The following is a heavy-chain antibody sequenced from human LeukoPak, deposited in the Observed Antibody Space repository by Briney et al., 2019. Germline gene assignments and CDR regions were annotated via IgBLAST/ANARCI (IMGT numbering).Heavy chain of an antibody. Sequence: SETLSLTCTVSGGSISSYYWSWIRQPPGKGLEWIGYIYYSGSTNYNPSLKSRVTISVDTSKNQFSLKLSSVTAADTAVYYCARSDGYGSVGIWGQGTMVTVSS. J-gene: IGHJ3*02. V-gene: IGHV4-59*12. D-gene: IGHD3-10*01. CDR2: IYYSGST. CDR3: ARSDGYGSVGI. CDR1: GGSISSYY.